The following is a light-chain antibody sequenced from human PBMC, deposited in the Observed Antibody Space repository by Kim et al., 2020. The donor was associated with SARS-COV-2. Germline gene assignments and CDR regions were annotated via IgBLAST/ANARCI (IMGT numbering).Light chain of an antibody. J-gene: IGLJ3*02. CDR1: SSDVGGYND. V-gene: IGLV2-11*01. CDR2: DVS. Sequence: SPGQSVTISCTGTSSDVGGYNDVSWYQQLPGKAPKLMIYDVSKRPAGVPDRFSGSKSGNMASLTISGLQAEDEADYYCCSYAGSWVFGGGTQLTVL. CDR3: CSYAGSWV.